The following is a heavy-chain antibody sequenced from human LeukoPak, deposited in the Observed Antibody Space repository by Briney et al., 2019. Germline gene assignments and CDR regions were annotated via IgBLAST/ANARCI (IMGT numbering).Heavy chain of an antibody. CDR1: GGSISSYY. CDR3: ARSGSSYGADAFDI. J-gene: IGHJ3*02. D-gene: IGHD5-18*01. Sequence: LSLTCIVSGGSISSYYWSWVRQPPGKGLEWVGDIYYSGSTNYNASLKRRVTISVDTSNNQSSLKLSSVPAADTAVYYCARSGSSYGADAFDIWGQGTMVTVSS. V-gene: IGHV4-59*01. CDR2: IYYSGST.